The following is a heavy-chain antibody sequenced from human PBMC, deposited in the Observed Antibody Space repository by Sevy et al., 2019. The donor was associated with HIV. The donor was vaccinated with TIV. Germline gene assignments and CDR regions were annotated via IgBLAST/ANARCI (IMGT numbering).Heavy chain of an antibody. CDR2: ISYDGGNK. D-gene: IGHD6-19*01. J-gene: IGHJ6*02. V-gene: IGHV3-30*18. Sequence: GGSLRLSCAVSGFTFSSYGMHWVRQAPSRGLEWVAVISYDGGNKYYADSVKGRFTISRDNSKNTLYLQMNSLRAEDTAVYYCAKDDYLDSSGWLGGYYYYGMDVWGQGTTVTVSS. CDR3: AKDDYLDSSGWLGGYYYYGMDV. CDR1: GFTFSSYG.